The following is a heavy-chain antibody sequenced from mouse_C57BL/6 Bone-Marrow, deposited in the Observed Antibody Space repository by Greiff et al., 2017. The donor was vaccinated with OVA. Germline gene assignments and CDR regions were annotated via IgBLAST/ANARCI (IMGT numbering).Heavy chain of an antibody. CDR3: TRSDYYGSSYG. CDR2: IDPEDGDT. CDR1: GFTFTDYY. J-gene: IGHJ4*01. Sequence: EVQLQQSGAELVRPGASVKLSCTASGFTFTDYYMHWVKQRPEQGLEWIGRIDPEDGDTEYEPKFQGKATMTADTSSNTAYLQLSSLTSEDTAVYYCTRSDYYGSSYGGGQGTSVTVSS. D-gene: IGHD1-1*01. V-gene: IGHV14-1*01.